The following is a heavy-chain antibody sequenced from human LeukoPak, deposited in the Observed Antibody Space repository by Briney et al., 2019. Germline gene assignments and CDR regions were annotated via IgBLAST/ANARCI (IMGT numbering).Heavy chain of an antibody. CDR3: AGERDWTINLGGGIVIPQFRY. D-gene: IGHD3-16*02. CDR2: IYIGGRT. J-gene: IGHJ4*02. CDR1: GCSISSQY. Sequence: ETLSLSCAVSGCSISSQYLSWVRQPPPQGLEWVWLIYIGGRTDYDDSVTGRFTISIDDSKNTLYLQLNSLTPADTACYYCAGERDWTINLGGGIVIPQFRYWGQGAPLSVSS. V-gene: IGHV3-53*05.